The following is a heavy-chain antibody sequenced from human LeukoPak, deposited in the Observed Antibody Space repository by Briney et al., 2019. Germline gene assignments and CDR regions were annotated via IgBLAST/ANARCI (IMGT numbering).Heavy chain of an antibody. Sequence: GRSLRLSCAASGFTFSSYAMHWVRQAPGKGLEWVAVISYDGSNKYYADSVKGRFTISRDSSKNTLYLQMNSLRAEDTAVYYCARDLGSEFDYWGQGTLVTVSS. J-gene: IGHJ4*02. V-gene: IGHV3-30-3*01. CDR3: ARDLGSEFDY. CDR1: GFTFSSYA. CDR2: ISYDGSNK. D-gene: IGHD5-12*01.